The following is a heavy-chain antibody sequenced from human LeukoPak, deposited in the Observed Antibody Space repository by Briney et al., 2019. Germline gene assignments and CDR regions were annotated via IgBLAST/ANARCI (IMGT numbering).Heavy chain of an antibody. Sequence: GGSLRLSCAASGFTFSDYYMSWIRQAPGKGLEWVSYISSSSSYTDYADSVKGRFTISRDNAKNSLYLQMNSLRAEDTAVYYCARVHCGGDCYPFFDYWGQGTLVTVSS. CDR1: GFTFSDYY. D-gene: IGHD2-21*02. CDR3: ARVHCGGDCYPFFDY. J-gene: IGHJ4*02. V-gene: IGHV3-11*05. CDR2: ISSSSSYT.